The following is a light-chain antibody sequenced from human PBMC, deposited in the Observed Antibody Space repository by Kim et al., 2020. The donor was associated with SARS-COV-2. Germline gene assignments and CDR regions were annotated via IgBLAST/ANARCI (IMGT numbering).Light chain of an antibody. V-gene: IGLV3-19*01. Sequence: SSELTQDPAVPVALGQTVRITCQGDSLRSYYASWYQQKPGQAPVLVIYGKNNRPSGIPDRLPGSSSGNTAPLTITGAQAADEADNSCNSRDISGNHLVFG. CDR2: GKN. J-gene: IGLJ1*01. CDR1: SLRSYY. CDR3: NSRDISGNHLV.